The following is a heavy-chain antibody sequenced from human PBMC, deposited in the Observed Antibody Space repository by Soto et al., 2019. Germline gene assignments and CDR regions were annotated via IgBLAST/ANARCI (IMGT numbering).Heavy chain of an antibody. CDR2: IYYSGST. Sequence: SGTLSLTCTVSGGSISSYYWSWIRQPPGKGLEWIGYIYYSGSTNYNPSLKSRVTISVDTSKNQFSLKLSSVTAADTAVYYCARHIGLESVEKTKRTRKDHTYSYSYYMDVWGKGTTLTVSS. J-gene: IGHJ6*03. CDR3: ARHIGLESVEKTKRTRKDHTYSYSYYMDV. V-gene: IGHV4-59*08. CDR1: GGSISSYY. D-gene: IGHD1-1*01.